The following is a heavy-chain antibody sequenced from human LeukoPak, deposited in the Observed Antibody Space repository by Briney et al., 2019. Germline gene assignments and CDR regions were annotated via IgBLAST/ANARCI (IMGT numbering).Heavy chain of an antibody. CDR3: ARDGDAVTTGAFDI. V-gene: IGHV3-33*08. J-gene: IGHJ3*02. D-gene: IGHD4-17*01. CDR2: IWYDGSNK. Sequence: QSGGSLRLSCAASGFTFSSYAMHWVRQAPGKGLEWVAVIWYDGSNKYYADSVKGRFTISRDNSKNTLYLQMNSLRAEDTAVYYCARDGDAVTTGAFDIWGQGTMVTVSS. CDR1: GFTFSSYA.